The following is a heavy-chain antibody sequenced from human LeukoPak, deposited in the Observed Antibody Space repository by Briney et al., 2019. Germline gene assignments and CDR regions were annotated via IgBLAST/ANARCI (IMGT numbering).Heavy chain of an antibody. CDR3: ARGKKGPREYYGMDV. CDR2: INHSGST. Sequence: SETLSLTCAVYGGSFSGYYWSWIRQPSGKGLEWIGEINHSGSTNYNPSLKSRVTMSVDTSKNQFSLKLNSVTAADTAVYYCARGKKGPREYYGMDVWGQGTTVTVSS. CDR1: GGSFSGYY. J-gene: IGHJ6*02. V-gene: IGHV4-34*01.